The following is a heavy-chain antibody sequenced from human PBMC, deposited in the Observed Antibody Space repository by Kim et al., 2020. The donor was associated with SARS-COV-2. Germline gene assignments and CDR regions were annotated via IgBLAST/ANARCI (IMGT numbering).Heavy chain of an antibody. CDR2: IKSKTDGGTT. CDR1: GFTFSNAW. J-gene: IGHJ4*02. D-gene: IGHD3-22*01. Sequence: GGSLRLSCAASGFTFSNAWMSWVRQAPGKGLEWVGRIKSKTDGGTTDYAAPVKGRFTISRDDSKNTLYLQMNSLKTEDTAVYYCTTDWYYYDSSGYYYELDYWGQGTLVTVSS. CDR3: TTDWYYYDSSGYYYELDY. V-gene: IGHV3-15*01.